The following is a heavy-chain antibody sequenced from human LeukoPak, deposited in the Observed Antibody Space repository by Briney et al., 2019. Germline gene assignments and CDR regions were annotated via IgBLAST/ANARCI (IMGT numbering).Heavy chain of an antibody. CDR2: IYISGNT. J-gene: IGHJ4*02. CDR1: GGSISSYY. V-gene: IGHV4-59*01. Sequence: SETLSLTCTVSGGSISSYYWSWIRQPPGKGLEWIGYIYISGNTNYNPSLKSRVSISVDTSKNQFSLKLRSVTAADTAVYYCARAFHGSPYYFELWGQGTLVTVSS. CDR3: ARAFHGSPYYFEL.